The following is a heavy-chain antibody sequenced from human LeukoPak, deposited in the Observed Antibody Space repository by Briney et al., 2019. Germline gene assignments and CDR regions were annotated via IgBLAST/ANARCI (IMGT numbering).Heavy chain of an antibody. J-gene: IGHJ3*02. CDR1: GGSISSSSYY. CDR3: ARVLSSSWIAFDI. CDR2: IYYSGST. V-gene: IGHV4-39*07. D-gene: IGHD6-13*01. Sequence: SETLSLTCTVSGGSISSSSYYWGWIRQPPGKGLEWIGSIYYSGSTYYNPSLKSRVTISVDTSKNQFSLKLSSVTAADTAVYYCARVLSSSWIAFDIWGQGTMVTVSS.